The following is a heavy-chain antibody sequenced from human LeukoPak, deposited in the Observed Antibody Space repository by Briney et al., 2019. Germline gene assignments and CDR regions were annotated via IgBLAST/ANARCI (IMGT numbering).Heavy chain of an antibody. CDR2: LYSGGST. CDR1: GLTVSSNY. V-gene: IGHV3-53*01. D-gene: IGHD1/OR15-1a*01. Sequence: GGSLRLSCAASGLTVSSNYMSWVRQAPGKGLEWVSVLYSGGSTYYADSVKGRFTISRDNSKNTLYLQMISLRAEDTAVYYCARSREHKYEVDYWGQGTLVTVSS. J-gene: IGHJ4*02. CDR3: ARSREHKYEVDY.